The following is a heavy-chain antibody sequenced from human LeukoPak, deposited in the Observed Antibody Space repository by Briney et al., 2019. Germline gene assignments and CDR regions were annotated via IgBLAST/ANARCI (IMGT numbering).Heavy chain of an antibody. CDR1: GFTFSSYE. CDR2: ISSSGSTI. CDR3: ARDRRELDGDYYYMDV. V-gene: IGHV3-48*03. Sequence: TGGSLRLSCAASGFTFSSYEMNWVRQAPGKGLEWVSYISSSGSTIYYADSVKGRFTISRDNAKNSLYLRMNSLRAEDTAVYYCARDRRELDGDYYYMDVWGKGTTVTVSS. D-gene: IGHD1-26*01. J-gene: IGHJ6*03.